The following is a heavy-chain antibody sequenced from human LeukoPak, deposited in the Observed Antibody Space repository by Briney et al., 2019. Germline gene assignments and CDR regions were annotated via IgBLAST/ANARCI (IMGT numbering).Heavy chain of an antibody. J-gene: IGHJ4*02. CDR3: ARHLRWRTSFSPFDY. CDR2: INHSENT. Sequence: SETLSLTCAVYGGSFSGYYWSWIRQPLGKGLEWIGEINHSENTDYNPSLKSRVTISVDTSKNQLSLKLSSVTAADTAVYYCARHLRWRTSFSPFDYWGREPWSPSPQ. CDR1: GGSFSGYY. D-gene: IGHD3/OR15-3a*01. V-gene: IGHV4-34*01.